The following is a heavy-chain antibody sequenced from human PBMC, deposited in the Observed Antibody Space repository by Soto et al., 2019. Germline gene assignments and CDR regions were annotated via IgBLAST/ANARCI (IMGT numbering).Heavy chain of an antibody. CDR1: GYTLTELS. V-gene: IGHV1-24*01. CDR3: ATDGPTVTTLEAISGYYYGMDV. J-gene: IGHJ6*02. CDR2: FDPEDGET. Sequence: GASVKVSCKASGYTLTELSMHWVRQAPGKGLEWMGGFDPEDGETIYAQKFQGRVTMTEDTSTDTAYMELSSLGSEDTAVYYCATDGPTVTTLEAISGYYYGMDVWGQGTTVTVSS. D-gene: IGHD4-17*01.